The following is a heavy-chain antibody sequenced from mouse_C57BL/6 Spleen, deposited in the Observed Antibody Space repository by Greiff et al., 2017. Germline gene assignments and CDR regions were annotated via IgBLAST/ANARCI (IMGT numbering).Heavy chain of an antibody. V-gene: IGHV1-75*01. Sequence: QVQLQQSGPELVKPGASVQISCKASGYTFTDYYINWVKQRPGQGLVWNGWIFPGSGSTYYNEKFKGKATLTVDKSSSTAYMLLSGLTSEDSAVYCCASSDCIEAMDDWGQGTSVTVSS. D-gene: IGHD2-13*01. J-gene: IGHJ4*01. CDR2: IFPGSGST. CDR3: ASSDCIEAMDD. CDR1: GYTFTDYY.